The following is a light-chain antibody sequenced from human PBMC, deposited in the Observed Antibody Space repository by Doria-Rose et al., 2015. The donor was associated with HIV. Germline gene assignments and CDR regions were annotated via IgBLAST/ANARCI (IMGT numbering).Light chain of an antibody. CDR1: PRFSSTY. CDR3: HQYGTSWT. Sequence: TRTPGTLDLAPVAIATLSCRASPRFSSTYLAWYQRKPGQAPSLLIYDGSTRATGIPDRFSASGSGTDFTLTINRLEPEDFALYYCHQYGTSWTFGQGAKVEI. J-gene: IGKJ1*01. CDR2: DGS. V-gene: IGKV3-20*01.